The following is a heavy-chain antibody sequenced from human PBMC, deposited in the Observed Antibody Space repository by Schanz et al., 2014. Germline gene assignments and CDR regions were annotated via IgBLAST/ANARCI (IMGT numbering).Heavy chain of an antibody. Sequence: QVQLVESGGGLVKPGGSLRLSCAASGFTFSDYYMSWIRQAPGKGLEWVSYISSGGSYANYADSVKGRFTISRDNAKNSLYQQMSSLRAEDAAVFYGAKQIHYDSLTVTRNWGRGTLVTVSS. J-gene: IGHJ4*01. D-gene: IGHD3-9*01. V-gene: IGHV3-11*05. CDR3: AKQIHYDSLTVTRN. CDR2: ISSGGSYA. CDR1: GFTFSDYY.